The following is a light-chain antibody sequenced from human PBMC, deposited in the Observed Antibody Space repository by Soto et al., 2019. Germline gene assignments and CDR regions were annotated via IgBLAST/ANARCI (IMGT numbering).Light chain of an antibody. CDR2: KAS. V-gene: IGKV1-5*03. CDR3: QQYNSYPWT. Sequence: DIQMTQSPSTLSASVGDRVTITCRASQSVSNWLAWYQQKPGKAPRLLIYKASSLESGFPSRFSGSGSGTEITLTISSLQPDDFATYYCQQYNSYPWTVGQGTKVEIK. CDR1: QSVSNW. J-gene: IGKJ1*01.